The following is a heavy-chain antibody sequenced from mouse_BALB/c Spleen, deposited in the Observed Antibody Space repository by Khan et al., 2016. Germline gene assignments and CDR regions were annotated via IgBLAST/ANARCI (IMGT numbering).Heavy chain of an antibody. J-gene: IGHJ1*01. V-gene: IGHV1-81*01. D-gene: IGHD2-1*01. Sequence: QVQLQQPGPELVKPGASVKMSCQASGYTFPDYVISCVMQRTGQGLEWIGEIYPGSAGTYYNEQFKGKATRTADKSSNTAYVTLSSLTSEDSAVXFCARWSLRSFAVWRAGTTVTGS. CDR1: GYTFPDYV. CDR2: IYPGSAGT. CDR3: ARWSLRSFAV.